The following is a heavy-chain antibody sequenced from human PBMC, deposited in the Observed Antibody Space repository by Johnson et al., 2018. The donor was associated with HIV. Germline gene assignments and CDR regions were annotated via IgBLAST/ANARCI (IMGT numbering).Heavy chain of an antibody. V-gene: IGHV3-30*04. CDR2: ISYDGSNK. J-gene: IGHJ3*02. D-gene: IGHD6-6*01. CDR3: ARDILEYSSSVPDAFDI. Sequence: QVQLVESGGDLVKPGGSLRLSCAASGFTFSSYAMHWVRQAPGKGLEWVAVISYDGSNKYYADSVKGRFTISRDNSKNTLYLQMNSLRAEDTAVYYCARDILEYSSSVPDAFDIWGQGTMVTVSS. CDR1: GFTFSSYA.